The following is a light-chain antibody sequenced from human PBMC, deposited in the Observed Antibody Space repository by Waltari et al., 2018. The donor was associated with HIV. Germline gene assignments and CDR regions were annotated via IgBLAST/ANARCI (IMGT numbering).Light chain of an antibody. J-gene: IGKJ3*01. CDR2: DAS. CDR3: QQRNSWPPDVT. V-gene: IGKV3-11*01. CDR1: QSVSSY. Sequence: EIVLTQSPAILSSTPGERVTLSCRASQSVSSYLAWYQQKPGQAPRLLMYDASNRATGIPARFSGSGSGKDFTRTISSLEPEDFAVYYCQQRNSWPPDVTFGPGTKVDIK.